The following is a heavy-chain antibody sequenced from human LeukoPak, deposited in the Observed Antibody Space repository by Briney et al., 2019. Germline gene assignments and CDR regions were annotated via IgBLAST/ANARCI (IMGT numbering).Heavy chain of an antibody. D-gene: IGHD3-3*01. J-gene: IGHJ6*03. CDR2: IYTSGST. Sequence: SETLSLTCTVSGGSISSGSYYWSWIRQPAGKGLEWIGRIYTSGSTNYNPSLKSRVTISVDTSKNQFSLKLSSVTAADTAVYYCARDYDSWSGYNYYYYYMDVWGKGTTVTVSS. CDR3: ARDYDSWSGYNYYYYYMDV. V-gene: IGHV4-61*02. CDR1: GGSISSGSYY.